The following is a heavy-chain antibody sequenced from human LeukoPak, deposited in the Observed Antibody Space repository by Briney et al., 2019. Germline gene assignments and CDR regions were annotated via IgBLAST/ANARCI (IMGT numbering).Heavy chain of an antibody. CDR3: ARRGDNWFDP. J-gene: IGHJ5*02. CDR2: IYYSGST. V-gene: IGHV4-59*08. CDR1: GGSISSYY. D-gene: IGHD1-26*01. Sequence: PSETLSLTCTVSGGSISSYYWSWIRQPPGKGLEWIGYIYYSGSTNYNPSLKSRVTISVDTSKNQFFLKLSSVTAADTAVYYCARRGDNWFDPWGQGTLVTVSS.